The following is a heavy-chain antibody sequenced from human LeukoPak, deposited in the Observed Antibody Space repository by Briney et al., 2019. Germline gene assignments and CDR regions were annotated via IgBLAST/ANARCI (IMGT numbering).Heavy chain of an antibody. CDR2: IYYSGST. CDR1: GGTTRISNC. CDR3: ASQGDYGDYYFDY. D-gene: IGHD4-17*01. Sequence: PSQTLCLTRTLSMGGTTRISNCAGWIRQPPGKGLEWIGSIYYSGSTYYNPSLKSRVTISVDTSKNQFSLKLSSVTAADTAVYYCASQGDYGDYYFDYWGQGALVTASS. J-gene: IGHJ4*02. V-gene: IGHV4-39*01.